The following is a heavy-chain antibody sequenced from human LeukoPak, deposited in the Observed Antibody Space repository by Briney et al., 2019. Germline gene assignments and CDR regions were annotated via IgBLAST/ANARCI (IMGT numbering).Heavy chain of an antibody. CDR1: GFTFSTYA. J-gene: IGHJ4*02. D-gene: IGHD6-19*01. V-gene: IGHV3-23*01. Sequence: GGSLRLSCAASGFTFSTYAMSWVRQAPGKRLEWVSPIGGTDGITYYADSVKGRFTISRDNSKKTVYMQMNSLRAEDTAIYYCAKIGSSGWYLFYFDHWGLGTQVTVSS. CDR2: IGGTDGIT. CDR3: AKIGSSGWYLFYFDH.